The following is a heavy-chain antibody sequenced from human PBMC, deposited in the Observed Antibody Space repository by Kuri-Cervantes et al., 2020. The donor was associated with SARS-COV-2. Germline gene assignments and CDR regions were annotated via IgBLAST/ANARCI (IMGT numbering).Heavy chain of an antibody. J-gene: IGHJ3*02. CDR1: GFTFSSYS. CDR3: AKKGDSSSWYPGAFDI. V-gene: IGHV3-21*01. D-gene: IGHD6-13*01. Sequence: GESLKISCAASGFTFSSYSMNWVRQAPGKGLEWVSSISSSSSYIYYADSVKGRFTISRDNAKNSLYLQMNSLRAEDTAVYYCAKKGDSSSWYPGAFDIWGQGTMVTVSS. CDR2: ISSSSSYI.